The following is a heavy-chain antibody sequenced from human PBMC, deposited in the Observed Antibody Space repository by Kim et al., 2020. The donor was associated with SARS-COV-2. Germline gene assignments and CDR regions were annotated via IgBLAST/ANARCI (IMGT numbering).Heavy chain of an antibody. CDR3: ARGASLFDY. J-gene: IGHJ4*02. Sequence: GSPTYNPSLKVRVTISVDTSKTQFSLKLSSVTAADTAVYYCARGASLFDYWGQGTLVTVSS. CDR2: GSP. V-gene: IGHV4-59*09.